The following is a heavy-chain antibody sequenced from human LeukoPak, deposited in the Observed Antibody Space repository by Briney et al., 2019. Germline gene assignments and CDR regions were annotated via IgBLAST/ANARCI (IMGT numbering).Heavy chain of an antibody. D-gene: IGHD6-25*01. CDR2: IWPDGSKK. CDR3: AKISSSAESNFDY. J-gene: IGHJ4*02. CDR1: VFTFSTYA. V-gene: IGHV3-30*02. Sequence: GGSLRLSCAASVFTFSTYAMHWLRQAPGKGLEWVAFIWPDGSKKYYADSVKGRFAISRENSKNTVYLQMNDLRPEDTALYFCAKISSSAESNFDYWGQGTLLTVSS.